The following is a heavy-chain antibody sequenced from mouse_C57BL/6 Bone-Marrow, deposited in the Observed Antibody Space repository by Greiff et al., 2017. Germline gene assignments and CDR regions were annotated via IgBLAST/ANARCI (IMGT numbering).Heavy chain of an antibody. Sequence: VQGVESGPELVKPGASVKMSCKASGYTFTDYYMHWVKQKPGKGLEWIGEIYPVSGNTYYNEKFKGKATLTADTSSSTAYMQLSSLTSEDSAVYFCANYGYDWFAYWGQGTLVTVSA. CDR3: NYGYDWFAY. CDR2: YPVSGNTY. J-gene: IGHJ3*01. D-gene: IGHD2-2*01. V-gene: IGHV1-83*01. CDR1: YTFTDYYM.